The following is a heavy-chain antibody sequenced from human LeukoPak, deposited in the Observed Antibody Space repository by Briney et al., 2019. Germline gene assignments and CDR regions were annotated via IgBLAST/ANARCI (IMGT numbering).Heavy chain of an antibody. Sequence: PSETLSLTCTVSGGSISSSSYYWGWIRQPPGKGLEWIGSIYYSGSTYYNPSLKSRVTISVDTSKNQFSLKLSSVTAADTAVYYCARETFVVVPAALDYWGQGTLVTVSS. CDR2: IYYSGST. CDR3: ARETFVVVPAALDY. J-gene: IGHJ4*02. V-gene: IGHV4-39*02. D-gene: IGHD2-2*01. CDR1: GGSISSSSYY.